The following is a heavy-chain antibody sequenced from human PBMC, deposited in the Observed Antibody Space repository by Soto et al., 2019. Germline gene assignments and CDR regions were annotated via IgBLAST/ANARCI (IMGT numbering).Heavy chain of an antibody. J-gene: IGHJ4*02. V-gene: IGHV3-30-3*01. Sequence: VHLVDSGGGVVQPGRSLRLSCAASGFTFSNYAMHWVRQAPGKGLEWVALLSFDGSNEYYADSVKGRFTISRDNTNNMLFLQMNSLRPADTAVYYCAKDPGVGYCSGGSCYVPDFWGQGTLVTVSS. CDR1: GFTFSNYA. CDR3: AKDPGVGYCSGGSCYVPDF. D-gene: IGHD2-15*01. CDR2: LSFDGSNE.